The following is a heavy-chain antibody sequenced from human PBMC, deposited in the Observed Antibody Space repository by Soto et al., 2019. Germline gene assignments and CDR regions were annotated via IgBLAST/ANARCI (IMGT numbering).Heavy chain of an antibody. CDR3: ARAGDDFWSGYYTALDAFDI. V-gene: IGHV6-1*01. CDR2: TYYRSKWYN. CDR1: XDSVSSNSAA. D-gene: IGHD3-3*01. Sequence: SQTLSLTCAISXDSVSSNSAALNWIRQSPSRGLEWLGRTYYRSKWYNDYAVSVKSRITINPDTSKNQFSLQLNSVTPEDTAVYYCARAGDDFWSGYYTALDAFDIWGQGTMVTVSS. J-gene: IGHJ3*02.